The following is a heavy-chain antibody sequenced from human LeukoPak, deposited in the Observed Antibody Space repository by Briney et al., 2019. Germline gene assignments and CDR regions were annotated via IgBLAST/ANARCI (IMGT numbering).Heavy chain of an antibody. V-gene: IGHV3-21*04. Sequence: GRSLRLSCAASGFTFSSYAMHWVRQAPGKGLEWVSAISSSSSYIYYADSIKGRFTISRDNAENSLYLQMNSLRAEDTAVYYCAKDLYTYGTTPLDYWGQGTLVTVSS. CDR1: GFTFSSYA. CDR3: AKDLYTYGTTPLDY. CDR2: ISSSSSYI. D-gene: IGHD5-18*01. J-gene: IGHJ4*02.